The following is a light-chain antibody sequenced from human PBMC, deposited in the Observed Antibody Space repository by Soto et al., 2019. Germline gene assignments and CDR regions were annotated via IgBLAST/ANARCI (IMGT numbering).Light chain of an antibody. CDR3: QQFNNWPLT. CDR1: QSIRGD. V-gene: IGKV3-15*01. J-gene: IGKJ4*01. CDR2: GAS. Sequence: IVMTQSPATLSVSLGEGVTLSCRASQSIRGDLAWYQQKPGQTPRLLIYGASTRATGVPARFSGSGSGTEFTLTISSLQSEDSAVYYCQQFNNWPLTFGGGTKVDIK.